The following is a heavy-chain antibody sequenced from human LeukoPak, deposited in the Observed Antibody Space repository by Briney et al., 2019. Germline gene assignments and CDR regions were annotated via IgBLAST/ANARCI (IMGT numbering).Heavy chain of an antibody. CDR3: ARVYSSGWHPDY. Sequence: GASVKVSCKASGYTFTGYYMHWVRQAPGQGLEWMGWMNPNSGNTGYAQKFQGRVTMTRNTSISTAYMELSSLRSEDTAVYYCARVYSSGWHPDYWGQGTLVTVS. D-gene: IGHD6-19*01. V-gene: IGHV1-8*02. CDR2: MNPNSGNT. CDR1: GYTFTGYY. J-gene: IGHJ4*02.